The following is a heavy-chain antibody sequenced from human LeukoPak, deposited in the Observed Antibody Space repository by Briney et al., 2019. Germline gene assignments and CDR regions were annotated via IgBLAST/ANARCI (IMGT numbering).Heavy chain of an antibody. CDR3: TSGNGIAVAGNYY. Sequence: GGSLRLSCAASGFTFSSYGMHWVRQAPGKGLEWVAVISYDGSNKYYADSVKGRFTISRDNSKNTLYLQMNSLRAEDTAVYYCTSGNGIAVAGNYYWGRGTLVTVSS. CDR2: ISYDGSNK. CDR1: GFTFSSYG. D-gene: IGHD6-19*01. J-gene: IGHJ4*02. V-gene: IGHV3-30*03.